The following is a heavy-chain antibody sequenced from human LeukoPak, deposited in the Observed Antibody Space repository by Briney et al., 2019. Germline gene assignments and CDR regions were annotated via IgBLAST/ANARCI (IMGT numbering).Heavy chain of an antibody. CDR2: IRFDGSNK. D-gene: IGHD1-26*01. Sequence: GGSLRLSCAASGFTFSNYGMHWFRQAPGKGLEWVTFIRFDGSNKYYAASVKGRFTISRDNSKNTLYLQLNSLRTEDTAVYYCAKGFSGKFDYWGQGTLVTVSS. CDR1: GFTFSNYG. CDR3: AKGFSGKFDY. V-gene: IGHV3-30*02. J-gene: IGHJ4*02.